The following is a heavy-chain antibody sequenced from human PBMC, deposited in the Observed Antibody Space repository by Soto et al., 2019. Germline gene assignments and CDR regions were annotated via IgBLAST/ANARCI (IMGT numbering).Heavy chain of an antibody. CDR3: ARDPDYGDYYGMDV. D-gene: IGHD4-17*01. CDR1: GFTFSSYA. V-gene: IGHV3-30-3*01. J-gene: IGHJ6*02. Sequence: QVQLVESGGGVVQPGRSLRLSCAASGFTFSSYAMHWVRQAPGKGLEWVAVISYDGSNKYYADSVKGRFTISRDNSKNTLYLQMNSLRSADTAVYYYARDPDYGDYYGMDVWGQGNTVTDSS. CDR2: ISYDGSNK.